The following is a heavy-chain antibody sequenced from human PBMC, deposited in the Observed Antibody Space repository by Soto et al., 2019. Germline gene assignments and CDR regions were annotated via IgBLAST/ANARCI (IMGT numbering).Heavy chain of an antibody. J-gene: IGHJ6*02. CDR3: GGGPDYRNNYYYGMDV. CDR1: GFIFDSYA. D-gene: IGHD3-10*01. CDR2: ISGSGHNT. Sequence: GGSLRRSCTASGFIFDSYAMSWVRQAPGKGLECISTISGSGHNTYYADSVKGRFAISRDSSKDTVYLQMNNLRADDTAVYFCGGGPDYRNNYYYGMDVWGQGTTVTVSS. V-gene: IGHV3-23*01.